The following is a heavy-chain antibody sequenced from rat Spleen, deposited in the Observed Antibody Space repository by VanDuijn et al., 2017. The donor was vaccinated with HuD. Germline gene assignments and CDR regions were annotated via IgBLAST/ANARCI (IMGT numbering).Heavy chain of an antibody. V-gene: IGHV5-58*01. CDR2: INTDGDST. CDR3: TRDLYYSSYIY. Sequence: EVQLVETGGDLVQPGRSLKLSCVASGFTFSGYWMYWLRQAPGKGLEWISSINTDGDSTVYPDSVKGRFTISRDNAKSTLDLQMNSLRSEDTATYYCTRDLYYSSYIYWGRGVMVTVTS. CDR1: GFTFSGYW. J-gene: IGHJ2*01. D-gene: IGHD1-2*01.